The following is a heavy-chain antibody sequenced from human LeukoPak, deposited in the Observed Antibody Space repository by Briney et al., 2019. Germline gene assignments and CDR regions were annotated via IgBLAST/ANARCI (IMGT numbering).Heavy chain of an antibody. CDR3: AKIIVAGLYYFDY. V-gene: IGHV4-61*02. CDR1: GGSISSGSYY. J-gene: IGHJ4*02. D-gene: IGHD6-19*01. Sequence: TLSLTCTVSGGSISSGSYYWSWIRQPAGKGLEWIGRIYTSGSTNYNPSLKSRVTVSVDTSKNQFSLKLSSVTAADTAVYYCAKIIVAGLYYFDYWGQGTLVTVSS. CDR2: IYTSGST.